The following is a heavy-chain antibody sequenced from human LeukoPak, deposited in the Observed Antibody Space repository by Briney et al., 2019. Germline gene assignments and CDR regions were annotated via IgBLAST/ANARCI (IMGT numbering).Heavy chain of an antibody. CDR2: IHNSGTT. V-gene: IGHV4-34*01. Sequence: SETLSLTCAVSGGPFSGYFWSWIRQSSGKGLEWIGEIHNSGTTNYNPSLNSRVSISEDTSKNQFYQNLSSVTGADTAVYYCARRYYYNLGSFPFDFWGQGTLVTVSS. CDR1: GGPFSGYF. J-gene: IGHJ4*02. CDR3: ARRYYYNLGSFPFDF. D-gene: IGHD3-10*01.